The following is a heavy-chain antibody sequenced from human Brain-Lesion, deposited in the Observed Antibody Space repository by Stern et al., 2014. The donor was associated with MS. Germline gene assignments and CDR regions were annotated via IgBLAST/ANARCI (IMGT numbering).Heavy chain of an antibody. CDR3: AKGYNWFDS. CDR1: GDSVSSNSAA. CDR2: TYYRSKWYY. J-gene: IGHJ5*01. Sequence: VQLVQSGPGLMKPSQTLALTCAISGDSVSSNSAAWNWIRQSPSRGLEWLGRTYYRSKWYYQYAESVKSRITINADTSTNQFSLQLNSVTPEDTAVYLCAKGYNWFDSWGQGTVFTVS. V-gene: IGHV6-1*01.